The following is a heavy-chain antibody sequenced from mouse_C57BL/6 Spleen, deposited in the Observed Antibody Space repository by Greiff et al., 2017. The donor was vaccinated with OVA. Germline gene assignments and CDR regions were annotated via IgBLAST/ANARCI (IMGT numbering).Heavy chain of an antibody. CDR3: ARQDYDYSGFAY. J-gene: IGHJ3*01. CDR2: IHPNSGST. CDR1: GYTFTSYW. D-gene: IGHD2-4*01. Sequence: VQLQQPGAELVKPGASVKLSCKASGYTFTSYWMHWVKQRPGQGLEWIGMIHPNSGSTNYNEKFKSKATLTVDKSSSTAYMQLSSLTSEDSAVYYCARQDYDYSGFAYWGQGTLVTVSA. V-gene: IGHV1-64*01.